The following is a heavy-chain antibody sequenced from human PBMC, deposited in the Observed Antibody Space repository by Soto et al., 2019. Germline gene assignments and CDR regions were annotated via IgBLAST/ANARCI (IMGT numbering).Heavy chain of an antibody. J-gene: IGHJ4*02. CDR2: INAGNGNT. CDR3: ARSYCSGGSCYLYYFDY. CDR1: GYTFTSYA. D-gene: IGHD2-15*01. Sequence: GASVKVSCKASGYTFTSYAMHWVRQAPGQRLEWMGWINAGNGNTKYSQKFQGRVTITRDTSASTAYMELSSLRSEDTAVYYCARSYCSGGSCYLYYFDYWGQGTLVTVSS. V-gene: IGHV1-3*01.